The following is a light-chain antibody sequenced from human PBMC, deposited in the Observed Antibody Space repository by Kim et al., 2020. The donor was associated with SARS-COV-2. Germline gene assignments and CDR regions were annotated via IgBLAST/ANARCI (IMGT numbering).Light chain of an antibody. V-gene: IGLV3-25*01. CDR1: ALPKQY. J-gene: IGLJ2*01. Sequence: PDKTARITCSGDALPKQYAYWYQQKPGQAPVLVLYKNRERPSGIPGRFSGTSSGTTFTLTTSGVEAEEEAYYCCQSAGSRGTYVVFGGGTQLTVL. CDR2: KNR. CDR3: QSAGSRGTYVV.